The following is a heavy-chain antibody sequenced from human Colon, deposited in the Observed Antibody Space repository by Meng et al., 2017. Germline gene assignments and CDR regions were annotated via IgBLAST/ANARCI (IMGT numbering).Heavy chain of an antibody. Sequence: SETLSLTCTVSGGSISSSNSYCGWLRKPPGQGLEWIGSIYYTGNTYYNPSLKSRVTISVDPSKNQFSLKLSSVSAAETAIYYCAKAGALGGSHHPWGQGTLVTVSS. CDR2: IYYTGNT. D-gene: IGHD1-26*01. CDR3: AKAGALGGSHHP. CDR1: GGSISSSNSY. V-gene: IGHV4-39*07. J-gene: IGHJ5*02.